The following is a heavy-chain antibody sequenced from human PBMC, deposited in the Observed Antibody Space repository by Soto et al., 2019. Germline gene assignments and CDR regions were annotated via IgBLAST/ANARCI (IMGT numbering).Heavy chain of an antibody. Sequence: SLRLSCAASGFTFSSYGMHWVRQAPGKGLEWVAVIWYDGSNKYYADSVKGRFTISRDNSKNTLYLQMNSLRAEDTAVYYCARDSRIYSSSSPTDYWGQGTLVTVSS. CDR3: ARDSRIYSSSSPTDY. D-gene: IGHD6-6*01. CDR2: IWYDGSNK. V-gene: IGHV3-33*01. J-gene: IGHJ4*02. CDR1: GFTFSSYG.